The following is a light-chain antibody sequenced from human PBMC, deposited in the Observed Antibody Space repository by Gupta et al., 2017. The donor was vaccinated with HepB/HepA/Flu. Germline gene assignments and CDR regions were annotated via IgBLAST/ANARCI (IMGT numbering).Light chain of an antibody. CDR3: ATWDDSLSGYV. CDR1: SSNIGSNY. CDR2: RNN. V-gene: IGLV1-47*01. J-gene: IGLJ1*01. Sequence: QSVLTQPPSASGTPGQRVTISCSGSSSNIGSNYVYWYQQFPGTAPKLLLYRNNQRPSGVLDRFSGYKSGTSASLAISGLRSDDEADYYCATWDDSLSGYVFGNGTNVTVL.